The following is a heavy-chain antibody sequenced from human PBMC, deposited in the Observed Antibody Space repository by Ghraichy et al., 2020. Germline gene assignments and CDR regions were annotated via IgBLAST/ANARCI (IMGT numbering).Heavy chain of an antibody. J-gene: IGHJ5*02. CDR3: ARDSHSGYESYNWFDP. D-gene: IGHD5-12*01. CDR1: GGSISSYY. Sequence: SQTLSLTCTVSGGSISSYYWSWIRQPAGKGLEWIGRIYTSGSTNYNPSLKSRVTMSVDTSKNQFSLKLSSVTAADTAVYYCARDSHSGYESYNWFDPWGQGTLVTVSS. CDR2: IYTSGST. V-gene: IGHV4-4*07.